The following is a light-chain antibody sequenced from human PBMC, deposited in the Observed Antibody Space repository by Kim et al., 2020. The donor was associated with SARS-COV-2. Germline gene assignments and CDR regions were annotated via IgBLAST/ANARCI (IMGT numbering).Light chain of an antibody. CDR3: QAWDSSSHV. Sequence: VAPGQTASITCSGDKLGDKYACWYQQKPGQSPVLVIYQDSKRPSGIPERFSGSNSGNTATLTISGTQAMDEADYYCQAWDSSSHVFGTGTKVTVL. CDR1: KLGDKY. J-gene: IGLJ1*01. V-gene: IGLV3-1*01. CDR2: QDS.